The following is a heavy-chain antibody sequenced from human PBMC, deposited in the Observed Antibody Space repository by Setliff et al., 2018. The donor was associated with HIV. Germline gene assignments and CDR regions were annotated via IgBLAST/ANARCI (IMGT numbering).Heavy chain of an antibody. CDR3: ARDLEYSSAGP. D-gene: IGHD5-18*01. J-gene: IGHJ4*02. V-gene: IGHV3-33*08. Sequence: PGGSLRLSCVTSGFTFTKYGLHWVRQAPGKGLEWVAVISYDGGRKDYAESVRGRFTISRDNAKNSISLQMNNVRVEDTALYYCARDLEYSSAGPWGQGTLVTVSS. CDR2: ISYDGGRK. CDR1: GFTFTKYG.